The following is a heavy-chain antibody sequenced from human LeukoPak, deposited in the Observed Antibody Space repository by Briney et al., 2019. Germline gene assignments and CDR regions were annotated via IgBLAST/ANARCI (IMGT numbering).Heavy chain of an antibody. CDR2: IIPIFGTA. CDR3: ASGIVYGSVVVPAAIGADYYYYYMDV. CDR1: GGTISSYA. D-gene: IGHD2-2*02. Sequence: SVKVSCKASGGTISSYAISWVRQAPGQGLEWMGGIIPIFGTANYAQKFQGRVTITADESTSTAYMELSSLRSEDTAVYYCASGIVYGSVVVPAAIGADYYYYYMDVWGKGTTVTVSS. J-gene: IGHJ6*03. V-gene: IGHV1-69*13.